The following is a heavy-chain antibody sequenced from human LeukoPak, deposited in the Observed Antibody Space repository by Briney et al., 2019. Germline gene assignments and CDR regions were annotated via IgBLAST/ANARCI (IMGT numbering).Heavy chain of an antibody. CDR1: GYAFTSYD. CDR3: ARAPFCSSTGCFYWFDP. D-gene: IGHD2-2*01. V-gene: IGHV1-8*01. Sequence: ASVKVSCKASGYAFTSYDINWVRQATGPGLEWMGWMRPNSGNTGYAQKFQGRVTMTRNTSISTAYMELSSLRSEDTAVYYCARAPFCSSTGCFYWFDPWDQGTLVTVSS. J-gene: IGHJ5*02. CDR2: MRPNSGNT.